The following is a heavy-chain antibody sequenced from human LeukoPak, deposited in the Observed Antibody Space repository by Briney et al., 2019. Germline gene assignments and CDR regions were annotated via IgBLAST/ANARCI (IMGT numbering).Heavy chain of an antibody. V-gene: IGHV3-48*03. Sequence: GGSLRLSCAASGFTFSSYEMNWVRQAPGKGLEWVSYISSSGSTIYYADSVKGRFTISRDNAKKSLSLQMNSLRAEDTAVYYCARVTSYLHYFDNWGQGTLVIVSS. CDR1: GFTFSSYE. CDR2: ISSSGSTI. D-gene: IGHD2-2*01. CDR3: ARVTSYLHYFDN. J-gene: IGHJ4*02.